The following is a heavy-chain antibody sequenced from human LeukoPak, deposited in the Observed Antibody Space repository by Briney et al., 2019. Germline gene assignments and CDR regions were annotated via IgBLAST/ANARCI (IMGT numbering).Heavy chain of an antibody. CDR1: GFTFNSYA. V-gene: IGHV3-23*01. D-gene: IGHD1-1*01. J-gene: IGHJ2*01. Sequence: PGGSLRLSCAASGFTFNSYAMTWVRQAPGKGLEWVSAISGSGGSTHYADSVKGRFTISRDNSKNTLYLQMNSLRAEDTAVYYCGKDNSNWYWYFDLWGRGTLVTVSS. CDR2: ISGSGGST. CDR3: GKDNSNWYWYFDL.